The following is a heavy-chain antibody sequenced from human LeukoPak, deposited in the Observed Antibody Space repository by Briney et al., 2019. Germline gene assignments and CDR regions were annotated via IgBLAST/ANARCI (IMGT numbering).Heavy chain of an antibody. Sequence: GGSLRLSCAASGFTFGSYDMHRVRQATGKGLEWVSAIGTAGDTYYPGSVKGRFTISRENAKNSLYLQMNSLRAGDTAVYYCARGYSYGGFDYWGQGTLVTVSS. D-gene: IGHD5-18*01. J-gene: IGHJ4*02. V-gene: IGHV3-13*01. CDR3: ARGYSYGGFDY. CDR1: GFTFGSYD. CDR2: IGTAGDT.